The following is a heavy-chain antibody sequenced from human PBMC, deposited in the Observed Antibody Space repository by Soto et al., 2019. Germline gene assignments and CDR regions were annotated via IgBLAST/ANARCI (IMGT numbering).Heavy chain of an antibody. J-gene: IGHJ4*02. V-gene: IGHV1-8*01. Sequence: QVQLVQSGAEVKKPGASVKVSCKASGYTFTSYEINWVRQATGQGHEWMGWMNPNSGDTGYAQKFQGRVTMTRNTSISTAYMELSSLRSEDTAVYYCARGELLWFGELLRWGQGTLVTVSS. CDR3: ARGELLWFGELLR. CDR2: MNPNSGDT. CDR1: GYTFTSYE. D-gene: IGHD3-10*01.